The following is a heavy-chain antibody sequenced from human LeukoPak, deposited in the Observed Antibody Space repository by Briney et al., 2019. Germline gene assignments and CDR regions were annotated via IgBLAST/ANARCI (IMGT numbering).Heavy chain of an antibody. CDR2: ISSSSSYI. J-gene: IGHJ3*02. CDR1: GFTFSSYS. D-gene: IGHD3-22*01. V-gene: IGHV3-21*01. CDR3: ARDRAGFYDSTSYYYDAFDI. Sequence: GGSLRLSCAASGFTFSSYSMNWVRQAPGKGLEGVSSISSSSSYISYADSVKGRFTISRDNAKNSLYLQMNSLRAEDTAVYYCARDRAGFYDSTSYYYDAFDIWGQGTVVTVSS.